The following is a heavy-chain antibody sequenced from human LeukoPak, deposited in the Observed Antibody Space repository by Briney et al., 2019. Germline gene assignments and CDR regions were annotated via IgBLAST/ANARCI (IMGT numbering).Heavy chain of an antibody. D-gene: IGHD5-12*01. CDR2: IIPIFGTA. CDR3: ARKDIVATITPFDY. J-gene: IGHJ4*02. V-gene: IGHV1-69*13. Sequence: SVKVSCKASGGTFSSYAISWVRQAPGQGLEWMGGIIPIFGTANYAQKFQGRVTITADESTSTAYMELSSLRSEDTAVYYCARKDIVATITPFDYWGQGTVVTVSS. CDR1: GGTFSSYA.